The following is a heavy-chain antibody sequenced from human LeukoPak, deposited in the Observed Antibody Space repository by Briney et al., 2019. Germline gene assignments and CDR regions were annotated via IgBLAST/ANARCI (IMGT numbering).Heavy chain of an antibody. CDR2: INHSGST. CDR3: ARAPYDYVWGSYPWMSYMDV. V-gene: IGHV4-34*01. CDR1: GGSFSGYY. Sequence: PSETLSLTCAVYGGSFSGYYWSWIRQPPGKGLEWIGEINHSGSTNYNPSLKSRVTISVDTSKNQFSLKLSSVTAADTAVYYCARAPYDYVWGSYPWMSYMDVWGKGTTVTVSS. D-gene: IGHD3-16*02. J-gene: IGHJ6*03.